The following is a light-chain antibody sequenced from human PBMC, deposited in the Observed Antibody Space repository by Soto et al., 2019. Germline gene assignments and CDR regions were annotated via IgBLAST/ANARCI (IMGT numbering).Light chain of an antibody. V-gene: IGLV8-61*01. CDR1: SASVSRSHY. J-gene: IGLJ2*01. Sequence: QTVVTQEPSFSVSPGGTVTLTCGLSSASVSRSHYPSWYQQTPGQAPRTLIYSTNTRSSGVPDRFSGSILGNKAALTITGAQADDESDYYCVLDLGSGISVFGGGTKVTVL. CDR3: VLDLGSGISV. CDR2: STN.